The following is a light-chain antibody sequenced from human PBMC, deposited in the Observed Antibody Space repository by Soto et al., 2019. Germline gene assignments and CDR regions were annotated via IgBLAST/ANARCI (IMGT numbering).Light chain of an antibody. CDR3: SSSTSSNTYV. CDR2: EVS. Sequence: QSVLTQPASVSGSPGQSITISCTGTSSDVGGYNYVSWYQQHPGKAPKVMIYEVSDRPSGVSNRFSGSKSGNTASLTISGLQAEDEADYHCSSSTSSNTYVFGTGTKVTVL. V-gene: IGLV2-14*01. J-gene: IGLJ1*01. CDR1: SSDVGGYNY.